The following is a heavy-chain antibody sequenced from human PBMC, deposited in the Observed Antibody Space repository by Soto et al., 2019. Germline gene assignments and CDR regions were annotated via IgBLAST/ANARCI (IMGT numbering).Heavy chain of an antibody. CDR3: ARGPLPSAYCGGYCYSPVDY. V-gene: IGHV1-46*01. Sequence: QVQLVQSGAEVKKPGASVKVSCKASGYTFTSYYMHWVRQAPGQGLEWMGIINPSGGSTSYAQKFQGRVTMTRDTSTRTVYMELSSLISEDTAVYYCARGPLPSAYCGGYCYSPVDYWGQGTLVTVSS. J-gene: IGHJ4*02. CDR1: GYTFTSYY. CDR2: INPSGGST. D-gene: IGHD2-21*02.